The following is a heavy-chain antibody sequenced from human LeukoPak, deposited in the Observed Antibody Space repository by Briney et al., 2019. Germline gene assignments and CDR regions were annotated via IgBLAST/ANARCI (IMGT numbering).Heavy chain of an antibody. CDR1: GFTFSSYE. CDR2: ISSSSSTI. V-gene: IGHV3-48*01. CDR3: VHLGTTGTTGFDY. Sequence: PGGSLRLSCAASGFTFSSYEMNWVRQAPGKGLEWVSYISSSSSTIYYADSVKGRFTISRDNAKNSLYLQMNSLRAEDTAVYYCVHLGTTGTTGFDYWGQGTLVTVSS. D-gene: IGHD1-1*01. J-gene: IGHJ4*02.